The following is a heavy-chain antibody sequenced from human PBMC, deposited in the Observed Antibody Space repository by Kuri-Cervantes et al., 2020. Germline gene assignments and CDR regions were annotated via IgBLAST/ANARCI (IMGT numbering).Heavy chain of an antibody. CDR3: ARRTMVRGGTFGY. V-gene: IGHV4-34*01. CDR2: INHSGST. J-gene: IGHJ4*02. CDR1: GGSFSGYY. D-gene: IGHD3-10*01. Sequence: GSLRLSCAVYGGSFSGYYWSWIRQPPGKGLEWIGEINHSGSTNYNPSLKSRVTISVDTSKNQFSLKLSSVTAADTAVYYCARRTMVRGGTFGYWGQGTLVTVSS.